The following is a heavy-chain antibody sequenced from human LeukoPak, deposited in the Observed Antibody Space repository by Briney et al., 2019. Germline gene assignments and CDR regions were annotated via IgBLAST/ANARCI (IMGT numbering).Heavy chain of an antibody. V-gene: IGHV4-39*07. Sequence: PSETLSLTCTVSGGSISSSSYYWGWIRQPPGKGLEWIGSIYYSGSTYYNPSLKSRVTISVDTSKNQFSLKLSSVTAADTAVYYCAREGDGYLLDYWGQGTLVTVSS. D-gene: IGHD5-24*01. CDR1: GGSISSSSYY. CDR2: IYYSGST. J-gene: IGHJ4*02. CDR3: AREGDGYLLDY.